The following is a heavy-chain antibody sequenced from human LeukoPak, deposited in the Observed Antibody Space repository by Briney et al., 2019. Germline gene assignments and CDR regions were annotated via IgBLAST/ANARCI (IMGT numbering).Heavy chain of an antibody. J-gene: IGHJ4*02. D-gene: IGHD2-2*01. Sequence: TGGSLRLSCAASGFSFSKSSMLWFRQAPGKGLEWVANIKQDGSEKYYVDSVKGRFTISRDNAKNSLYLQMNSLRAEDTAVYYCARDSDIVVVPAAWYYFDYWGQGTLVTVSS. CDR3: ARDSDIVVVPAAWYYFDY. CDR2: IKQDGSEK. CDR1: GFSFSKSS. V-gene: IGHV3-7*01.